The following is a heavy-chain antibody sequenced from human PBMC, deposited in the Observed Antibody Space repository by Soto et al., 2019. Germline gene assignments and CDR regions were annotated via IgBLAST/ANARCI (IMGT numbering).Heavy chain of an antibody. CDR2: ISAYNGNT. CDR1: GYTFTSYG. J-gene: IGHJ3*02. Sequence: ASVKVSCKASGYTFTSYGISWVRQAPGQGLEWMGWISAYNGNTNYAQKLQGRVTMTTDTSTSTAYMELRSLRSDDTAVYYCAREEVVDSSGYPDAFDIWGQGTMVTVSS. CDR3: AREEVVDSSGYPDAFDI. V-gene: IGHV1-18*01. D-gene: IGHD3-22*01.